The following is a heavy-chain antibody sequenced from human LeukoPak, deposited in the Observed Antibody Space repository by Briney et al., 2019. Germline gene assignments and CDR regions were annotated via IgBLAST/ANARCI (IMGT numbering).Heavy chain of an antibody. D-gene: IGHD3-10*01. J-gene: IGHJ4*02. CDR2: INWNGGST. Sequence: AGGSLRLSCAASGFTFDDYGMSWVRQAPGKGLEWVSGINWNGGSTGYADSVKGRFTISRDNAKNSLYLQMNSLRAEDTALYHCARDGEGPVDYWGQGTLVTVSS. CDR3: ARDGEGPVDY. V-gene: IGHV3-20*01. CDR1: GFTFDDYG.